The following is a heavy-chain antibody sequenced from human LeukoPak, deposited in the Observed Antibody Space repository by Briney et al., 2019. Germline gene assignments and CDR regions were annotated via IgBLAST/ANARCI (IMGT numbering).Heavy chain of an antibody. CDR3: ARHGSIAAAGRPVGDAFDI. Sequence: GESLKISCKGSGYSFTSYWVGWVRQMPGKGLEWMGIIYPGDSDTRYSPSFQGQVTISADKSISTAYLQWSSLKASDTAMYYCARHGSIAAAGRPVGDAFDIWGQGTMVTVSS. CDR2: IYPGDSDT. V-gene: IGHV5-51*01. CDR1: GYSFTSYW. J-gene: IGHJ3*02. D-gene: IGHD6-13*01.